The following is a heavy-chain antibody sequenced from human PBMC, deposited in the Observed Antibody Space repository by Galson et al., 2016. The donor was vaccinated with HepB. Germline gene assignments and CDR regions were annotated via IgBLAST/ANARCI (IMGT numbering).Heavy chain of an antibody. Sequence: QSGAEVKKPGESLNISCKDSGSTFTSQWIGWVRQKAGKGLECVGVIYPADSDTKYSPSFQGQVTISVDKSITTAYLQWTNLRASDTAIYYCVTSRTLGDGFHVWGQGTMVTVSS. CDR1: GSTFTSQW. J-gene: IGHJ3*01. CDR3: VTSRTLGDGFHV. CDR2: IYPADSDT. D-gene: IGHD1-26*01. V-gene: IGHV5-51*01.